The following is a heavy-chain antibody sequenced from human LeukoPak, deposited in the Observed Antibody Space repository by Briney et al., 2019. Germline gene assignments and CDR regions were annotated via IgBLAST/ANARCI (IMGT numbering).Heavy chain of an antibody. CDR2: IYPGDSDT. D-gene: IGHD2-2*01. CDR3: ARGALPAANWFDP. V-gene: IGHV5-51*01. Sequence: GESLKISCKGSGYSFTSYWIAWVRQMPGKGLKWMGIIYPGDSDTRYSPSFQGQVTISADKSISTAYLQWSSLKASDTAMYYCARGALPAANWFDPWGQGTLVTVSS. CDR1: GYSFTSYW. J-gene: IGHJ5*02.